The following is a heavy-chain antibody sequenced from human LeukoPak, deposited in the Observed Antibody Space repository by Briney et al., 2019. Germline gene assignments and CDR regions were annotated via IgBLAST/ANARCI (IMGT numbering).Heavy chain of an antibody. J-gene: IGHJ6*03. CDR3: ARGDDILTGLYYMDV. CDR2: IIPIFGTA. V-gene: IGHV1-69*05. D-gene: IGHD3-9*01. CDR1: GGTFSSYA. Sequence: SVKVSCKASGGTFSSYAISWVRQAPGQGLEWMGGIIPIFGTANYAQKFQGRVTITTDESTSTAYMELRSLRSDDTAVYYCARGDDILTGLYYMDVWGKGTTVTVSS.